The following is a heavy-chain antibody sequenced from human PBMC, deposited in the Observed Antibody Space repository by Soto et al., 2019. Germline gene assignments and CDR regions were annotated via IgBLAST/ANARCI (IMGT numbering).Heavy chain of an antibody. J-gene: IGHJ4*02. D-gene: IGHD1-1*01. Sequence: QVQLVESGGGVGQPGRSLRLSCAASGFTFSSYAMHWVRQAPGKGLEWVAVISYDGSNKYYADSVKGRFTISRDNSKNTLYLQMNSLRAEDTAVYYCASYATSTELERFTFVYWGQGTLVTVSS. CDR1: GFTFSSYA. CDR3: ASYATSTELERFTFVY. CDR2: ISYDGSNK. V-gene: IGHV3-30-3*01.